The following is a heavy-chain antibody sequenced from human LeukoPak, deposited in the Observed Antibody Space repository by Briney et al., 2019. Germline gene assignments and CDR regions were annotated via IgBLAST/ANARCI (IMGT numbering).Heavy chain of an antibody. V-gene: IGHV1-69*04. J-gene: IGHJ4*02. CDR3: ARDPQEDSSGSSDY. CDR2: IIPILGIA. Sequence: GASVKVSYKASGGTFTSYAISWVRQAPGQGREWRGRIIPILGIANYAQKFQGRVTITADKSTSTAYMELSSLRSEDTAVYYCARDPQEDSSGSSDYWGQGTLVTVSS. D-gene: IGHD3-22*01. CDR1: GGTFTSYA.